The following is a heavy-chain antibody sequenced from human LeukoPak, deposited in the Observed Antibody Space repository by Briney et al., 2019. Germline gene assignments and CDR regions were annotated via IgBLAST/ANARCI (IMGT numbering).Heavy chain of an antibody. J-gene: IGHJ4*02. V-gene: IGHV1-18*01. Sequence: ASVKVSCKASGYTFTTYNINGVRQAPGQGLEWMGWISAYNGNTNYAQKLQGRVTMTTDTSTSTAYMELRSLRSDDTAVYYCARADGVRDFDYWGQGTLVTVSS. CDR2: ISAYNGNT. CDR3: ARADGVRDFDY. D-gene: IGHD3-10*01. CDR1: GYTFTTYN.